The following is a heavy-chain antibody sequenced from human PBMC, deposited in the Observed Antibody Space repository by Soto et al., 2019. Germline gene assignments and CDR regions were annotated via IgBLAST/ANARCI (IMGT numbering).Heavy chain of an antibody. Sequence: GASVKVSCKASGYTFTGYYMHWVRQAPGQGLEWMGWIKPNSGGTNYAQKFQGWVTMTRDTSISTAYMELSRLRSDDTAVYYCARAPKSTIFGVVINPFDPWGQGTLVTVSS. CDR2: IKPNSGGT. CDR3: ARAPKSTIFGVVINPFDP. V-gene: IGHV1-2*04. CDR1: GYTFTGYY. D-gene: IGHD3-3*01. J-gene: IGHJ5*02.